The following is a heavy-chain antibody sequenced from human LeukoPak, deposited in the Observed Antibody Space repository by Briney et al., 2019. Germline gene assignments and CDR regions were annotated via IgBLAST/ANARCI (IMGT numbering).Heavy chain of an antibody. CDR2: IYYSGST. D-gene: IGHD4-17*01. V-gene: IGHV4-59*08. J-gene: IGHJ4*02. Sequence: SETLSLTCTVSGCSISSYYWSWIRQPPGKGLEWIGYIYYSGSTNYNPSLKSRVTISVDTSKNQFSLKLSSVTAADTAVYYCARALYGDYVPNTDYWGQGTLVTVSS. CDR1: GCSISSYY. CDR3: ARALYGDYVPNTDY.